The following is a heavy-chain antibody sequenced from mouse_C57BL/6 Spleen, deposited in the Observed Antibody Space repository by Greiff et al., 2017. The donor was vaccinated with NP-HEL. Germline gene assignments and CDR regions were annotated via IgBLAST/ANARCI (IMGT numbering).Heavy chain of an antibody. D-gene: IGHD2-3*01. Sequence: VQLQQPGTELVKPGASVKLSCKASGYTFTSYWMHWVKQRPGQGLEWIGNINPSNGGTNYNEKFKSKATMTVDKSSSTAYMQLSSLTSEDSAVYYCARDDGCYGNWYFVVWGTGTTVTVSS. CDR2: INPSNGGT. CDR3: ARDDGCYGNWYFVV. CDR1: GYTFTSYW. J-gene: IGHJ1*03. V-gene: IGHV1-53*01.